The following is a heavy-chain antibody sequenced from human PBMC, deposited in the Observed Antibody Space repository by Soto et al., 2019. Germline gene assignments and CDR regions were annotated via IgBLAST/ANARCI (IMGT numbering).Heavy chain of an antibody. V-gene: IGHV3-74*01. CDR2: INSDGSII. CDR1: GFTFSSYW. Sequence: EVQLVESGGGLVQPGGSRRLSCEASGFTFSSYWMHWVRKAPGEGLVWVSRINSDGSIINYADSVKGRFTISRDNAKNTLYLQMNSLRVEDTAVYYCATAGDYRFDNWGQGTLVTVSS. D-gene: IGHD4-17*01. J-gene: IGHJ4*02. CDR3: ATAGDYRFDN.